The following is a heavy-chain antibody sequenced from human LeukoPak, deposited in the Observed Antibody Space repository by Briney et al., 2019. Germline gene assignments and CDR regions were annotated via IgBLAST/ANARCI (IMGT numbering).Heavy chain of an antibody. V-gene: IGHV3-7*01. CDR1: GFTFSSYW. J-gene: IGHJ4*02. CDR3: AREVVLSTSAWFEY. Sequence: GGSLRLSCAVSGFTFSSYWMSWVRQAPGKGLEWVANIKEDGTEKYYQNSVKGRFTISRDNAKNSLYLQMNSLRAEDTAVYYCAREVVLSTSAWFEYWGQGTLVTVSS. D-gene: IGHD3-22*01. CDR2: IKEDGTEK.